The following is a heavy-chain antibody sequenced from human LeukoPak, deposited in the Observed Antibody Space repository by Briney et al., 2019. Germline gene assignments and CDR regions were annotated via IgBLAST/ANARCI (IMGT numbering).Heavy chain of an antibody. V-gene: IGHV3-9*01. CDR1: GFTFGDYA. Sequence: GGSLRLSCAASGFTFGDYAMPWVRQAPGKGLEWVSGISWNSGSIGYADSVKGRFTISRDNAKDSLYLQMNSLRAEDTALYYCAKDSSYYYDSSGYLPDYWGQGTLVTVSS. CDR2: ISWNSGSI. J-gene: IGHJ4*02. CDR3: AKDSSYYYDSSGYLPDY. D-gene: IGHD3-22*01.